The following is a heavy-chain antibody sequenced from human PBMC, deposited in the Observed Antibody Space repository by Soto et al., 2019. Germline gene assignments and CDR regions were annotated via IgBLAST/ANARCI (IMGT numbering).Heavy chain of an antibody. J-gene: IGHJ4*02. V-gene: IGHV3-53*02. CDR2: IYSGGST. D-gene: IGHD6-19*01. CDR1: GFTVSSNY. Sequence: EVQLVETGGGLIQPGGSLRLSCAASGFTVSSNYMSWVRQAPGKGLEWVSVIYSGGSTYYADSVKGRFTISRDNSKNTLYLQMNSLRAEDTAVYYCAREAPRWDSGWYFYYDYWGQGTLVTVSS. CDR3: AREAPRWDSGWYFYYDY.